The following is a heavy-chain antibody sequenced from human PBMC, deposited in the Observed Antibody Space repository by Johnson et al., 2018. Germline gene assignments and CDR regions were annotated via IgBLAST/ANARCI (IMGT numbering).Heavy chain of an antibody. V-gene: IGHV3-33*01. CDR3: ASDDGYCSSTSCYKPRYGMDV. CDR2: IWYDGSNE. CDR1: GFTFSSYG. J-gene: IGHJ6*02. Sequence: VQLVESGGGVVQPGRSLRLSCAASGFTFSSYGMHWVRQAPGKGLEWVAVIWYDGSNEYYADSVKGRFTISRDNSKNTLYLQMNSLRAEETAVYYCASDDGYCSSTSCYKPRYGMDVWGQGTTVTVSS. D-gene: IGHD2-2*02.